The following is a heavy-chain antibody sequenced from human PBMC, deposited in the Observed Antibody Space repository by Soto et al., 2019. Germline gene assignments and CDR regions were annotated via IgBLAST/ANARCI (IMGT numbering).Heavy chain of an antibody. D-gene: IGHD3-3*02. J-gene: IGHJ4*02. V-gene: IGHV3-23*01. CDR3: ARSRFLASTDTDPFDY. CDR2: ISGGGNDA. CDR1: RFTFISYA. Sequence: EVQLLESGGGLGQPGGSLVLSCAASRFTFISYAMSWVRQAPGKGLEWVSSISGGGNDAYYADSVKGRCTISRDNSQNTLSLHMSILRADDAAVYYCARSRFLASTDTDPFDYWGQGALVTVSS.